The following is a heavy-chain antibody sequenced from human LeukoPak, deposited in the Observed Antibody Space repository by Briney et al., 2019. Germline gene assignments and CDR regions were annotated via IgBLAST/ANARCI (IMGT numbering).Heavy chain of an antibody. CDR1: EFTFSSYA. CDR2: ISGSGGST. D-gene: IGHD6-19*01. Sequence: GGSLRLSCADSEFTFSSYAMSWVRQAPGKGLEWVSAISGSGGSTYYADSVKGRFTISRDNSKNTLYLQMNSLRAEDTAVYYCAKPHDSGWWMFDYWGQGTLVTVSS. J-gene: IGHJ4*02. V-gene: IGHV3-23*01. CDR3: AKPHDSGWWMFDY.